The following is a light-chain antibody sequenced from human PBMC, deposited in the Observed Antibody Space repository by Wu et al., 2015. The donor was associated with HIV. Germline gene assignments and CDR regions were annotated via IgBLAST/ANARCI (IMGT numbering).Light chain of an antibody. V-gene: IGKV3-11*01. CDR1: HSVRSN. Sequence: EIVMTQSPATLAVSPGERATLSCRASHSVRSNLAWYQQKPGQAPRLLIYGASSRATGIPDRFSGSGSGTDFTLTISSLEPEDFAVYYCQQRINWPRTFGQGTKVEYK. CDR3: QQRINWPRT. CDR2: GAS. J-gene: IGKJ1*01.